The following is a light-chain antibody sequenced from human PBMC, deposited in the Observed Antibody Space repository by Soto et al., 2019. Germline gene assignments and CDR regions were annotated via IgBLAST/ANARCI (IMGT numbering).Light chain of an antibody. Sequence: EIVLTQSPATLSLSPGERATLSCRASQSVSNYLAWYQQKPGQAPRLLIYGVSSRATGIPDRFSGSGSGTDFTLAISRVEPEDFAVYFCQQYADSPITFGQGTRLEIK. J-gene: IGKJ5*01. CDR1: QSVSNY. V-gene: IGKV3-20*01. CDR2: GVS. CDR3: QQYADSPIT.